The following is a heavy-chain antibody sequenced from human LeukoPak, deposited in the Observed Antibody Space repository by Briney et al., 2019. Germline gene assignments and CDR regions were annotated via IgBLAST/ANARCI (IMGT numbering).Heavy chain of an antibody. CDR3: ARLKGEVGATSYISFDY. V-gene: IGHV5-51*01. Sequence: PGESLKISCQGSGYSFTSYWIGWVRQMPGKGLEWMGIIYPGDSDTRYSPSFQGQVTISADKSISTAYLQWSSLKASDTAMYYCARLKGEVGATSYISFDYWGQGTLVTVSS. D-gene: IGHD1-26*01. J-gene: IGHJ4*02. CDR2: IYPGDSDT. CDR1: GYSFTSYW.